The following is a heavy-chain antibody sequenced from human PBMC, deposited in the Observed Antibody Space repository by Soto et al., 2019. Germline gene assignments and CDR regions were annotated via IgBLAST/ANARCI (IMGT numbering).Heavy chain of an antibody. D-gene: IGHD2-8*02. Sequence: SETLSLTCTVSGASITNDAFFWTWVRQHPEKGLEWLAYITYGGSIYYDQSLRSRLTVSIEKSKSQLSLNVRSVTAADTAVYYWEKVERTQPWLLVQNWGKGLLVTVS. CDR1: GASITNDAFF. V-gene: IGHV4-31*03. CDR2: ITYGGSI. J-gene: IGHJ4*02. CDR3: EKVERTQPWLLVQN.